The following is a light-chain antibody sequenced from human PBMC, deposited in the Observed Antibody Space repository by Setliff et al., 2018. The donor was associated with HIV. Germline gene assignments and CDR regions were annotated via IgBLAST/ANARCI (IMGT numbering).Light chain of an antibody. CDR2: EVS. J-gene: IGLJ1*01. Sequence: QSALAQPASVSGSPGQSITISGTGTSSDIGGYNYVSWYQQHPGKAPKLMIYEVSNRPSGVSNRFSGSKSGNTAALTISGPQAEDEADYYCTSYTSRFTYVFGTGTKVTV. CDR3: TSYTSRFTYV. V-gene: IGLV2-14*01. CDR1: SSDIGGYNY.